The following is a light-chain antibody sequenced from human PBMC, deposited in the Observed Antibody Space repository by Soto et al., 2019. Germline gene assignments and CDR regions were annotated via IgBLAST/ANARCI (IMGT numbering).Light chain of an antibody. CDR3: QQYGSSPLT. Sequence: EIVLTQSPGTLSLSPGERATLSCRASQRVSSGYLAWYQQKPGQAPRLLIYGASSRATGIPDRFSGSGSGTDFTLTISRLEPEDFAVYYCQQYGSSPLTFGQGTRVQI. CDR2: GAS. CDR1: QRVSSGY. J-gene: IGKJ1*01. V-gene: IGKV3-20*01.